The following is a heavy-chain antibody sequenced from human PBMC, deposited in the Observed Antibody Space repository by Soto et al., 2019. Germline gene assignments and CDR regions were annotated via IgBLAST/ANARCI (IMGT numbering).Heavy chain of an antibody. CDR3: ARFYYDSSGYLPSPYYYYYGMDV. Sequence: SVKVSCKASGYTFTYRYLHWVRQAPGQALEWMGWITPFNGNTNYAQKFQDRVTITRDRSMSTAYMELSSLRAEDTAVYYCARFYYDSSGYLPSPYYYYYGMDVWGQGTTVTVSS. V-gene: IGHV1-45*02. CDR2: ITPFNGNT. D-gene: IGHD3-22*01. CDR1: GYTFTYRY. J-gene: IGHJ6*02.